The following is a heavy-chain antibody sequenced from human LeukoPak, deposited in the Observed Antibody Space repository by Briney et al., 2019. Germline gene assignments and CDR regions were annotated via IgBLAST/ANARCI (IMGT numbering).Heavy chain of an antibody. V-gene: IGHV4-39*07. CDR3: ARAKGGRITIFGVVITRLGAYYMDV. J-gene: IGHJ6*03. CDR1: GGSISSSSYY. Sequence: SETLSLTCTVSGGSISSSSYYWGWIRQPPGKGLEWIGSIYYSGSTYYNPSLKSRVTISVDTSKNQSSLKLSSVTAADTAVYYCARAKGGRITIFGVVITRLGAYYMDVWGKGTTVTVSS. CDR2: IYYSGST. D-gene: IGHD3-3*01.